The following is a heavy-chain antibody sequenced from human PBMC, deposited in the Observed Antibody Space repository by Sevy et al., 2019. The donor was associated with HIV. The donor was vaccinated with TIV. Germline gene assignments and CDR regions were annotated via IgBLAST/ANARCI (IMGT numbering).Heavy chain of an antibody. V-gene: IGHV3-21*01. CDR3: ARERGEVRNYYYYGMDV. Sequence: GGSLRLSCAASGFTFSSYSMNWVRQAPGKGLEWVSSISSSSSYIYYADSVKGRFTISRDNAKNSLYLQMNSRRAEDTAVYYCARERGEVRNYYYYGMDVWGQGTTVTVSS. D-gene: IGHD3-16*01. CDR1: GFTFSSYS. CDR2: ISSSSSYI. J-gene: IGHJ6*02.